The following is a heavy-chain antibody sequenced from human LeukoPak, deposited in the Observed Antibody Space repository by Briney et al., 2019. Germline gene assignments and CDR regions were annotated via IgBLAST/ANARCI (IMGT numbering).Heavy chain of an antibody. D-gene: IGHD2-2*01. CDR1: GYTLTGYY. J-gene: IGHJ4*02. CDR2: VNPNSGGT. Sequence: TSVKVSCKASGYTLTGYYMHWVRQAPGQGREWMGWVNPNSGGTNYAQTFQGWGNMTTDTSISTAYMELRRLRSDDTAVYYCARGRIVVVPAATPAYYFDYWGQGTLVTVSS. CDR3: ARGRIVVVPAATPAYYFDY. V-gene: IGHV1-2*04.